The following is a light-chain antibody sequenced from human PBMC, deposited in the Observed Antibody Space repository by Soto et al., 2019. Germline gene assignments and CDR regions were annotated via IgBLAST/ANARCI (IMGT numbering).Light chain of an antibody. J-gene: IGKJ1*01. V-gene: IGKV1-5*03. CDR3: QHYNSYSEA. Sequence: QMTQSPSNRSSSFGDRVTITCRASQTISSWLAWYQQKPGKAPKLLIYKASTLKSGVPSRFSGSGSGTEGTITISSLKQDDFATYYCQHYNSYSEAFGQGTKVDI. CDR1: QTISSW. CDR2: KAS.